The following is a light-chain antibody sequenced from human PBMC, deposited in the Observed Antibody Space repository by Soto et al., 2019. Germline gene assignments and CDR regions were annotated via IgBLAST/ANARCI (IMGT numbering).Light chain of an antibody. V-gene: IGKV1-16*01. Sequence: DIQMTQSPFSLSASVGDRVTITCRASQGVRNQLGWFQQKPGKAPKSLIYDASSLQSGVPSRFSGSGSGTDFTLTINSLQPEDFAPYYCQQYDDPPFTFGPGTKVDI. CDR1: QGVRNQ. CDR2: DAS. CDR3: QQYDDPPFT. J-gene: IGKJ3*01.